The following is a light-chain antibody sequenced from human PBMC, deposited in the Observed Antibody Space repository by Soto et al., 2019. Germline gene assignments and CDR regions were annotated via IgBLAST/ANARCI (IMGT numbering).Light chain of an antibody. V-gene: IGKV1-39*01. CDR3: QQYDSSPGLT. J-gene: IGKJ4*01. Sequence: DIQMTQSPSSLSASVGDRVTITCRANYNIRNSLNWYQQKPREAPKLLIYASSSLESGVPSRFSGSASGTDFTLTISRLEPEDFAVYYCQQYDSSPGLTFGGGTKVDIK. CDR1: YNIRNS. CDR2: ASS.